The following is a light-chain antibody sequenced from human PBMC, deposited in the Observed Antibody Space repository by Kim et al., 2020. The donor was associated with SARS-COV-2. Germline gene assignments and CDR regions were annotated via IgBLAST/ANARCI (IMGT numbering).Light chain of an antibody. CDR1: QTISYY. Sequence: EIVLTQSPATLSLSPGESATLSCRASQTISYYLAWYQQKPGQPPRLLIYDTANRATGIPARFSGSGSGTDFTLTISSLEPEDFAIYYCQHRSDWPPYTFGQGTKVDIK. J-gene: IGKJ2*01. CDR3: QHRSDWPPYT. V-gene: IGKV3-11*01. CDR2: DTA.